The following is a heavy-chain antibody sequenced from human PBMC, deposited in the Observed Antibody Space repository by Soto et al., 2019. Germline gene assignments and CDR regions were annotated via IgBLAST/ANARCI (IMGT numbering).Heavy chain of an antibody. CDR1: GYSFGGYG. CDR2: IIPIFGTA. J-gene: IGHJ4*02. D-gene: IGHD3-22*01. Sequence: SVKVSCKASGYSFGGYGISWVRQAPGQGLEWMGGIIPIFGTANYAQKFQGRVTITADESTSTAYMELSSLRSEDTAVYYCASTDYYDSSGYTYYLDYWGQGTLVTVSS. V-gene: IGHV1-69*13. CDR3: ASTDYYDSSGYTYYLDY.